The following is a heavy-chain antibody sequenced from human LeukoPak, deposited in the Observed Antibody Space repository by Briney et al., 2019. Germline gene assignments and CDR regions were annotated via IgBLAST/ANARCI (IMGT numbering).Heavy chain of an antibody. CDR1: GFTFSSYA. J-gene: IGHJ3*02. Sequence: AGGPLRLSCAASGFTFSSYAMSWVRQAPGKGPVWVSRINSDGTGTMYADSVKGRFTISRDNAKNTLYLQMNSLRAEDTAVYYCAKHPAFDIWGQGTMVTVSS. V-gene: IGHV3-74*03. CDR3: AKHPAFDI. CDR2: INSDGTGT.